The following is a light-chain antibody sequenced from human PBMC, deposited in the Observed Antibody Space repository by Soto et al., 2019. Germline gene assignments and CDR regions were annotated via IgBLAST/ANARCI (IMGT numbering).Light chain of an antibody. CDR3: SSYAGSNNYV. CDR1: SGDVGGYNY. V-gene: IGLV2-8*01. Sequence: QSPLTQPPSASGSPGQSVTISCTGTSGDVGGYNYVSWYQQHPGKAPKLMIFEVSERPSGVPDRFSASKSGNTASLTVSGLQAEDEADYYCSSYAGSNNYVFGTGTKLTVL. J-gene: IGLJ1*01. CDR2: EVS.